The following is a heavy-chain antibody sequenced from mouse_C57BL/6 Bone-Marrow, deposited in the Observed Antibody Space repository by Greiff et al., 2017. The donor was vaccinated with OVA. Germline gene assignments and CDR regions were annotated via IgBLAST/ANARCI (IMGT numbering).Heavy chain of an antibody. CDR3: TTGITTDFDY. CDR1: GFNIKDDY. V-gene: IGHV14-4*01. D-gene: IGHD1-1*01. Sequence: EVMLVESGAELVRPGASVKLSCTASGFNIKDDYMHWVKQRPEQGLEWIGWIDPETGDTEYASKFQGKATITADTSSNTAYLQLSSLTSEDTAVYYCTTGITTDFDYWGQGTTLTVSS. CDR2: IDPETGDT. J-gene: IGHJ2*01.